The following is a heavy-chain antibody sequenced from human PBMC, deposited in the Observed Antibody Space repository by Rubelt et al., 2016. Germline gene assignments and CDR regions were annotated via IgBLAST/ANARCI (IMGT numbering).Heavy chain of an antibody. D-gene: IGHD6-13*01. Sequence: QVQLVQSGAEVKKPGASVKVSCKASGYTFTSYAMHLVSQAPGQRLEWMGWINAGNGNTKYSQKFQGRVTITRDTSASHAYMELSSLRSEDTAVYYCARDRLHSSSWMGGKDNNWFDPWGQGTLVTVSS. CDR3: ARDRLHSSSWMGGKDNNWFDP. V-gene: IGHV1-3*01. CDR1: GYTFTSYA. CDR2: INAGNGNT. J-gene: IGHJ5*02.